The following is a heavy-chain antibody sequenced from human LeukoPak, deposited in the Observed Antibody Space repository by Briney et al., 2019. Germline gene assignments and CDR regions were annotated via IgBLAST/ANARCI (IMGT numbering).Heavy chain of an antibody. Sequence: PGGSLRLSCAASGFTFSSYSMNWVRQAPGKGLEWVSYISSSSSTIYYADSAKGRFTISRDNAKNSLYLQMNSLRAEDTAVYYCARDPDYSSSGFWGQGTLVTVSS. D-gene: IGHD6-6*01. CDR2: ISSSSSTI. CDR1: GFTFSSYS. J-gene: IGHJ4*02. CDR3: ARDPDYSSSGF. V-gene: IGHV3-48*01.